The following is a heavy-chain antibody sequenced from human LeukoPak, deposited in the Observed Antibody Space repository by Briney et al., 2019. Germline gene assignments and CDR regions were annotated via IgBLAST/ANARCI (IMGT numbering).Heavy chain of an antibody. CDR2: INHTGST. V-gene: IGHV4-34*01. Sequence: GEINHTGSTNYNPSLKSRVTISVDTSKNQFSLKLSSVTAADTAVYYCARASLTVTTFRFDYWGQGTLVTVSS. J-gene: IGHJ4*02. D-gene: IGHD4-17*01. CDR3: ARASLTVTTFRFDY.